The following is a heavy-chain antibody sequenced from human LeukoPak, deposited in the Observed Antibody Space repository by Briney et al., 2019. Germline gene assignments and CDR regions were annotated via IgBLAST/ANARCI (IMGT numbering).Heavy chain of an antibody. CDR2: INGDGRSI. CDR3: TRDLMDYDVSTGLHHYYMDV. D-gene: IGHD3-9*01. V-gene: IGHV3-74*01. Sequence: GGSLRLSCVASGFTFSSYWMHWVRQDPRKGLVWVSRINGDGRSINYADSVRGRFTISRDNAKNTLYLQMNTLRVEDTAVYYCTRDLMDYDVSTGLHHYYMDVWGQGTTVTVSS. J-gene: IGHJ6*02. CDR1: GFTFSSYW.